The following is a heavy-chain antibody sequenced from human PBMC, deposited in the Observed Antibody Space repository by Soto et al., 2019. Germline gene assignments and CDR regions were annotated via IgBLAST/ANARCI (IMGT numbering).Heavy chain of an antibody. CDR1: GASLSSYS. V-gene: IGHV4-4*07. D-gene: IGHD2-15*01. J-gene: IGHJ6*02. Sequence: SETLSLTCTVFGASLSSYSWNWIRQPAGKGLEWIGRIYVGGSTNYIPSLKGRVTMFLDTSKDHFSLNLDSVTAADTAVYFCARTGEDTSYGLDVWGQGTTVTSP. CDR3: ARTGEDTSYGLDV. CDR2: IYVGGST.